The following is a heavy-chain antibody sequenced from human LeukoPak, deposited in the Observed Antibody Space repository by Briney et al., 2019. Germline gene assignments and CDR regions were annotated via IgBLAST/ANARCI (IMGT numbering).Heavy chain of an antibody. D-gene: IGHD6-13*01. CDR1: GGFISSYY. CDR2: IYHSGST. Sequence: SETLSLTCTVSGGFISSYYWSWIRQPPGKGLEWIGYIYHSGSTKYNPSLKSRVTISVDTSKNQFSLKLSSVTAADTAVYYCARGALSLGSSSYFDYWGQGTLVTVSS. CDR3: ARGALSLGSSSYFDY. J-gene: IGHJ4*02. V-gene: IGHV4-59*01.